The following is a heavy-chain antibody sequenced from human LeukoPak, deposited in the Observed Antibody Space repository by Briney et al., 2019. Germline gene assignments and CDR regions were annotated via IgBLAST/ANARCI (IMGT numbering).Heavy chain of an antibody. V-gene: IGHV3-48*01. Sequence: GGSLRLSCAASGFTFSSYSMNWVRQAPGKGLEWVSYISSSSSTIYYADSVKGRFTISRDNSKNTLYLQMNSLRAEDTAVYYCAKDHYDIFTGFYYYYYMDVWGKGTTVTISS. D-gene: IGHD3-9*01. CDR1: GFTFSSYS. J-gene: IGHJ6*03. CDR2: ISSSSSTI. CDR3: AKDHYDIFTGFYYYYYMDV.